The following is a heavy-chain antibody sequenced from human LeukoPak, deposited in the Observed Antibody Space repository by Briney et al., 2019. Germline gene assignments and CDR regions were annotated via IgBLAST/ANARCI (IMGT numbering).Heavy chain of an antibody. J-gene: IGHJ5*02. CDR3: ARQLGMVAASNNWFDP. CDR2: IYYSGST. D-gene: IGHD2-15*01. CDR1: GGSISSYC. Sequence: PSETLSLTCTVSGGSISSYCWSWIRQPPGKGLEWIGYIYYSGSTNYNPSLKSRVTISVDTSKNQFSLKLSSVTAADTAVYYCARQLGMVAASNNWFDPWGQGTLVTVSS. V-gene: IGHV4-59*08.